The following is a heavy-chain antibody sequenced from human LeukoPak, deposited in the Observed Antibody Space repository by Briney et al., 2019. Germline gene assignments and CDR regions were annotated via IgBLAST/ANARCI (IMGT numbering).Heavy chain of an antibody. D-gene: IGHD6-13*01. CDR3: ARDPAYSSSWHYFDY. CDR1: GFTFNSYS. CDR2: ISSGATYI. J-gene: IGHJ4*02. Sequence: GGSLRLSCAASGFTFNSYSIHWVRQAPGKGLEWVSFISSGATYIHYADSVKGRFTISRDNARNSVYLQMNTLRAEDTAVYYCARDPAYSSSWHYFDYWGQGTLVTVAS. V-gene: IGHV3-21*01.